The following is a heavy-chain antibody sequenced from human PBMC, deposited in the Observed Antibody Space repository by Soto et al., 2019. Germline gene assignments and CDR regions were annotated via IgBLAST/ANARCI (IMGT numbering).Heavy chain of an antibody. Sequence: GGSLRLSCAASGFTFSSYGMHWVRQAPGKGLEWVAVIWYDGSNKYYADSVKGRFTISRDNSKNTLYLQMNSLRAEDTAVYYCAREIWDGTTYYYYGMDVWGQGTTVTVSS. CDR3: AREIWDGTTYYYYGMDV. CDR1: GFTFSSYG. D-gene: IGHD1-7*01. CDR2: IWYDGSNK. J-gene: IGHJ6*02. V-gene: IGHV3-33*01.